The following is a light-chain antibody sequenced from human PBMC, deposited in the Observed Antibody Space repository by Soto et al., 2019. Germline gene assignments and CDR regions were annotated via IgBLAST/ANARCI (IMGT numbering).Light chain of an antibody. CDR2: GAS. Sequence: DIQMTQSPSSLSASVGDRVNITCRASQGINNYLAWYQQKPGKPPKLLIYGASTLQSGVPSRFSGSGSGTDFTLTISSLQPEDVATYYCQKHNSAPPVTFGPGTKV. CDR3: QKHNSAPPVT. J-gene: IGKJ3*01. V-gene: IGKV1-27*01. CDR1: QGINNY.